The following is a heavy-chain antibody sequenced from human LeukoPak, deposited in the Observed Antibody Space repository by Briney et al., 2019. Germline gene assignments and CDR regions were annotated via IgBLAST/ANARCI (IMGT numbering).Heavy chain of an antibody. J-gene: IGHJ4*02. D-gene: IGHD3-22*01. CDR1: GGSISSYY. CDR2: IYYSGST. CDR3: ARNWADYDSSGFGFDY. Sequence: KPSETLSLTCTVSGGSISSYYWSWIRQPPGKGLEWIGSIYYSGSTYYNPSLKSRVTISVDTSKNQFSLKLSSVTAADTAVYYCARNWADYDSSGFGFDYWGQGTLVTVSS. V-gene: IGHV4-59*05.